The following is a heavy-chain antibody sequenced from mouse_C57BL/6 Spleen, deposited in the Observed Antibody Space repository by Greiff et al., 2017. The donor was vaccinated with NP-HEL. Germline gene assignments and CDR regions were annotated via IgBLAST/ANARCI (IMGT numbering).Heavy chain of an antibody. CDR1: GYTFTSYW. J-gene: IGHJ2*01. Sequence: VHLVESGAELVKPGASVKMSCKASGYTFTSYWITWVKQRPGQGLEWIGDIYPGSGSTNYNEKFKSKATLTVDTSSSTAYMQLSSLTSEDSAVYYCARNFPDYYGRDWGQGTTLTVSS. CDR2: IYPGSGST. V-gene: IGHV1-55*01. D-gene: IGHD1-1*01. CDR3: ARNFPDYYGRD.